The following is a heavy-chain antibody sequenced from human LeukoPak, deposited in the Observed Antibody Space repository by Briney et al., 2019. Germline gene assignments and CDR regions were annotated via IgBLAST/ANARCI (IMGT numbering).Heavy chain of an antibody. J-gene: IGHJ4*02. V-gene: IGHV3-23*01. CDR1: GFTFSSYA. Sequence: GGSLRLSCAASGFTFSSYAMSWVRQAPGKGLEWVSAISGSGGSTYYADSVKGRFTISRDNSKNTLYLQMNSLRAEDTAVYYCAKASRIAAAGTIDYWGQGTLVTVST. CDR2: ISGSGGST. CDR3: AKASRIAAAGTIDY. D-gene: IGHD6-13*01.